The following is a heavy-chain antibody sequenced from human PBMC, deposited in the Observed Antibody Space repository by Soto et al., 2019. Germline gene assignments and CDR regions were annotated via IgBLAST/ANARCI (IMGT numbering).Heavy chain of an antibody. CDR3: ARDHLELELYALDH. CDR1: GFTFSSYC. D-gene: IGHD1-7*01. Sequence: XGSLRLSCAASGFTFSSYCMHWVRQAPGKGLEWVAVIWYDGSNKYYADSVKGRFTISRDNSKNTLYLQMNSLRAEDTAVYYCARDHLELELYALDHSGQGTLVTV. V-gene: IGHV3-33*01. CDR2: IWYDGSNK. J-gene: IGHJ5*02.